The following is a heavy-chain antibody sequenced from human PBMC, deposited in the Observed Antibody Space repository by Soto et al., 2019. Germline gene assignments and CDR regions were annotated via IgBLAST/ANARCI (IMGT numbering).Heavy chain of an antibody. Sequence: QVQLQESGPGLVKPSQTLSLTCTVSGGSIDSSTYFWSWIRQHPGRGLEWIGYIYYSGSTYSNPSLDSRVSISVDTSKNQFSLKPTSASAADTAVYYCAKSTTVTLEYWYFDLWGRGTLVTVSS. CDR1: GGSIDSSTYF. CDR3: AKSTTVTLEYWYFDL. V-gene: IGHV4-31*03. CDR2: IYYSGST. J-gene: IGHJ2*01. D-gene: IGHD4-17*01.